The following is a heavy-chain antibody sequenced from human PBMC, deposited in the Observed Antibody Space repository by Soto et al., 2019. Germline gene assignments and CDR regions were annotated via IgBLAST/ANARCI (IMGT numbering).Heavy chain of an antibody. CDR2: IYYSGST. D-gene: IGHD4-17*01. CDR3: ARWYGGSLDY. CDR1: GGSFSGYY. Sequence: PSETLSLTCAVYGGSFSGYYWSWIRQPPGKGLEWIGYIYYSGSTNYNPSLKSRVTISVDTSKNQFSLKLSSVTAADTAVYYCARWYGGSLDYWGQGTLVTVSS. V-gene: IGHV4-59*01. J-gene: IGHJ4*02.